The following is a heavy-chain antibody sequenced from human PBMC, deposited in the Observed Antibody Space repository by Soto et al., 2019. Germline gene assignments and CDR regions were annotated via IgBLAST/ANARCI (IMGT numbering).Heavy chain of an antibody. CDR1: GGSISSSSYY. D-gene: IGHD3-9*01. CDR3: ARHGRYDILTGYYQYNWFDP. Sequence: ETLSLTCTVSGGSISSSSYYWGWIRQPPGKGLEWIGSIYYSGSTYYNPSLKSRVTISVDTSKNQFSLKLSSVTAADTAVYYCARHGRYDILTGYYQYNWFDPWGQGTLVTVSS. V-gene: IGHV4-39*01. J-gene: IGHJ5*02. CDR2: IYYSGST.